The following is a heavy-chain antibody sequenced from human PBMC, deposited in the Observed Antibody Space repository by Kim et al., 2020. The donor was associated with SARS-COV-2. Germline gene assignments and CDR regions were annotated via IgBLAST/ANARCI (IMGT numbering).Heavy chain of an antibody. J-gene: IGHJ4*02. V-gene: IGHV3-15*01. Sequence: TDGGTTDYAAPVKGRFTISRDDSKNTLYLQMNSLKTEDTAVYYCISGVRYWGQGTLVTVSS. CDR2: TDGGTT. CDR3: ISGVRY.